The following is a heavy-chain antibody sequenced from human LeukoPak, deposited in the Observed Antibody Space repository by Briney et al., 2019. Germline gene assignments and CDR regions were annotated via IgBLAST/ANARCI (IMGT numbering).Heavy chain of an antibody. CDR1: GGSISSYY. V-gene: IGHV4-59*05. CDR2: IYYSGST. D-gene: IGHD6-6*01. J-gene: IGHJ3*02. CDR3: ARRSPCIAAPCRAFDI. Sequence: SETLSLTCTVSGGSISSYYWSWIRQPPGKGLEWIGSIYYSGSTYYNPSLKSRVTISVDTSKNQFSLKLSSVTAADTAVYYCARRSPCIAAPCRAFDIWGQGTMATVSS.